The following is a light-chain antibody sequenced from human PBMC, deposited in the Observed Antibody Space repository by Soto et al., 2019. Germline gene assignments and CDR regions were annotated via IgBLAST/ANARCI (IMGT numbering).Light chain of an antibody. V-gene: IGKV3D-20*02. CDR3: QQRSSWPRT. Sequence: EIVLTQSPGTLSLSPGERATLSCRASQSVSRTYLAWYQQKPGRAPRLLIYDASTRATGIPARFSGSGSGTDFTLTVSSLEPEDFAVYYCQQRSSWPRTFGQGTKVDIK. J-gene: IGKJ1*01. CDR1: QSVSRTY. CDR2: DAS.